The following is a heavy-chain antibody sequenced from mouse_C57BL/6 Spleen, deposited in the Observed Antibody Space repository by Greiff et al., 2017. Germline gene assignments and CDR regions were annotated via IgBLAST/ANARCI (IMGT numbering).Heavy chain of an antibody. CDR1: GYTFTDYY. Sequence: VQLQQSGPVLVKPGASVKMSCKASGYTFTDYYMNWVKQSHGKSLEWIGVINPYNGGTSYNQKFKGKATLTVDKSSSTAYMELNSLTSEDSAVYYGAREGPYYFDYWGQGTTLTVSS. CDR2: INPYNGGT. V-gene: IGHV1-19*01. J-gene: IGHJ2*01. CDR3: AREGPYYFDY.